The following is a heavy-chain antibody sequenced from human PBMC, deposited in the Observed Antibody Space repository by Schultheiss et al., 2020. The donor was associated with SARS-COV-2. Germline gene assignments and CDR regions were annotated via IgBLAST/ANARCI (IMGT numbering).Heavy chain of an antibody. CDR2: INHSGTT. CDR3: ARGGHPLSNWFDP. V-gene: IGHV4-34*01. Sequence: SETLSLTCAVYGGSFSGYYWSWIRPPPGKGLEWIGEINHSGTTNYNPSLKSRVTISLDTSKNQFSLRLNSVTTADTAVYYCARGGHPLSNWFDPWGQVTLVNVSS. CDR1: GGSFSGYY. J-gene: IGHJ5*02.